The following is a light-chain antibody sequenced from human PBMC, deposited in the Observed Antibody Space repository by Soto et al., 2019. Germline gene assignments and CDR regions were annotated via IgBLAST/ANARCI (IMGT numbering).Light chain of an antibody. CDR2: EIN. V-gene: IGLV2-8*02. Sequence: QSVLSQPPSAARSPGQSVTISCTGTSSDIGGYKYVSWYQQQPGKAPKIMIYEINKRSSGVPDRFWGSKSGNTASLTISGLQAEDEAEYYCCSYAGTYYVFGTGTKLTVL. CDR3: CSYAGTYYV. J-gene: IGLJ1*01. CDR1: SSDIGGYKY.